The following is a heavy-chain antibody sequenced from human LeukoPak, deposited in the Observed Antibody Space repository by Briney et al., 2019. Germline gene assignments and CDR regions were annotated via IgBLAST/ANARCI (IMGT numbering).Heavy chain of an antibody. CDR1: GFIFSNYG. CDR2: ISYDGSDK. V-gene: IGHV3-30*18. D-gene: IGHD4-17*01. CDR3: AKSHGDEYYYYYGMDV. J-gene: IGHJ6*02. Sequence: GRSLRLSCAASGFIFSNYGMHWVRQAPGKGLEWVAVISYDGSDKYYADSVKGRFTISRDNSKNTLYLQMNSLRTEDTAVYYCAKSHGDEYYYYYGMDVWGQGTTVTVSS.